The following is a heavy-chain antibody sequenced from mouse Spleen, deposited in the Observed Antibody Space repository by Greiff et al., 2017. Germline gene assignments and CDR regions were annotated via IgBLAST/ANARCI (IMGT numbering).Heavy chain of an antibody. V-gene: IGHV5-15*01. CDR3: ARLDWYFDV. CDR1: GFTFSDYG. CDR2: ISNLAYSI. J-gene: IGHJ1*01. Sequence: DVKLVESGGGLVKPGGSLKLSCAASGFTFSDYGMAWVRQAPGKGPEWVAFISNLAYSIYYADTVTGRFTISRENAKNTLYLEMSSLRSEDTAMYYCARLDWYFDVWGAGTTVTVSS.